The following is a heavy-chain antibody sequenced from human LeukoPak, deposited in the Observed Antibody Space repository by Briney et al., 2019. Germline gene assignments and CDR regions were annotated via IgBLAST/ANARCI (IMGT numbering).Heavy chain of an antibody. CDR2: IYYSGST. D-gene: IGHD3-10*01. V-gene: IGHV4-59*08. CDR3: ARLGMKYYYGSGSYRRPNYYYYYGMDV. Sequence: GSLRLSCAASGFTFSDYYMSWIRQAPGKGLEWIGYIYYSGSTNYNPSLKSRVTISVDTSKNQFSLKLSSVTAADTAVYYCARLGMKYYYGSGSYRRPNYYYYYGMDVWGQGTTVTVSS. CDR1: GFTFSDYY. J-gene: IGHJ6*02.